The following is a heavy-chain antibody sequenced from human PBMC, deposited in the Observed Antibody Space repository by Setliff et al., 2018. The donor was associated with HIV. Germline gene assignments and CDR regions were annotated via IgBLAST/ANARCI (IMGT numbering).Heavy chain of an antibody. Sequence: PSETLSLTCLVSGVSISGHYWAWIRQPPGKGLEWIGYIYTSGTTEYNPSLESRVTVSLDMSRDQFSLNLRSVSAADTAVYYCARGLSFYDPGGFDYWGQGT. CDR3: ARGLSFYDPGGFDY. V-gene: IGHV4-4*09. J-gene: IGHJ4*02. CDR1: GVSISGHY. CDR2: IYTSGTT. D-gene: IGHD3-22*01.